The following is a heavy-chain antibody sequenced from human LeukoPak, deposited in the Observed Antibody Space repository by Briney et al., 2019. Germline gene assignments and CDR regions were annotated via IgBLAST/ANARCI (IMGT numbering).Heavy chain of an antibody. V-gene: IGHV4-34*01. Sequence: SETLSLTCAVYGGSFSGYYWSWIRQPPGEGLEWIGEINHSGSTNYNPSLKSRVTISVDTSKNQFSLKLSSVTAADTAVYYCARGYSYGFYYYGSGSYFWFDPWGQGTLVTVSS. J-gene: IGHJ5*02. D-gene: IGHD3-10*01. CDR2: INHSGST. CDR3: ARGYSYGFYYYGSGSYFWFDP. CDR1: GGSFSGYY.